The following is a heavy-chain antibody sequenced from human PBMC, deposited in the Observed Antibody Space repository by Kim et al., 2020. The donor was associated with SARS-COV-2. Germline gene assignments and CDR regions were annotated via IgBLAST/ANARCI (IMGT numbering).Heavy chain of an antibody. CDR3: ARVYSSTSPTTGSFDY. J-gene: IGHJ4*02. D-gene: IGHD2-2*01. V-gene: IGHV3-11*06. Sequence: KGRLTISRDNAKNSLYLQMNSLRAEDTAVYYCARVYSSTSPTTGSFDYWGQGTLVTVSS.